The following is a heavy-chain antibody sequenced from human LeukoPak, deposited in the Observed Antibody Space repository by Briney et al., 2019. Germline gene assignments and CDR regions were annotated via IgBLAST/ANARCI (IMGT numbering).Heavy chain of an antibody. CDR3: ERDWAIVVVPSY. Sequence: ASVKVSCKASGYTFTSYGIIWVGQAPRQGLEGMGWISAYNGNTNYAQKPQGRVTMTTDTSTSTAYMERRSLRSDDTAVYYCERDWAIVVVPSYWGQGTLVTVSS. J-gene: IGHJ4*02. CDR2: ISAYNGNT. CDR1: GYTFTSYG. V-gene: IGHV1-18*01. D-gene: IGHD3-22*01.